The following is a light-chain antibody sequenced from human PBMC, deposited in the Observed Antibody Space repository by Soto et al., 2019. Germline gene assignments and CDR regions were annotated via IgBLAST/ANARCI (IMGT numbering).Light chain of an antibody. V-gene: IGLV2-14*03. Sequence: QSALTQPASVSGSPGQSITISCTGTSSDIGGFNYVSWYQQHPGKAPKLMIFDVSDRPSGVSNRFSGSKSDNTASLTISGLQAEDEADYFCSSFRRGNTEVVFGGGTRSPS. J-gene: IGLJ2*01. CDR2: DVS. CDR1: SSDIGGFNY. CDR3: SSFRRGNTEVV.